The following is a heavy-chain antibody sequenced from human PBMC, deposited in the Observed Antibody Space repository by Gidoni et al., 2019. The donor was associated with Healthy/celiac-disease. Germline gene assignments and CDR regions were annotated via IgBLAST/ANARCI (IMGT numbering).Heavy chain of an antibody. CDR1: GFHFSSYG. CDR3: AKDQGHCDYVRYFDY. D-gene: IGHD3-10*02. CDR2: ISYDGSNK. Sequence: QVQLVESGGGVVQPGRYLRLSWAASGFHFSSYGMPWVRQAPGQGLGWVAVISYDGSNKSYADSVKGRFIISRDNSKNTLYLQMNSLRAEDTAVYYCAKDQGHCDYVRYFDYWGQGTLVTVSS. J-gene: IGHJ4*02. V-gene: IGHV3-30*18.